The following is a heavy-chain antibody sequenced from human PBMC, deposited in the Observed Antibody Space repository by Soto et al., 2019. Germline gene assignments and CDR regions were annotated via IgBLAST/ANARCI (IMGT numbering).Heavy chain of an antibody. CDR2: INHSGST. J-gene: IGHJ5*02. V-gene: IGHV4-34*01. CDR1: GGYFSGNY. CDR3: VRGKGSKQRTRWFDP. Sequence: QVQLQQWGAGLLKPSETLSLTCAVYGGYFSGNYWSWIRQPPGKGLEWIGEINHSGSTNYNSSLKRRGTISEDKSKNQFSLMLNYVHAADTAVYYFVRGKGSKQRTRWFDPWGQGTLVTVSS. D-gene: IGHD6-25*01.